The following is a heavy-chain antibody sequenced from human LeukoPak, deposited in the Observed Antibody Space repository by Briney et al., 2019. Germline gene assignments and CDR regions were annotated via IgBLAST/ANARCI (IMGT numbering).Heavy chain of an antibody. V-gene: IGHV3-21*01. J-gene: IGHJ4*02. CDR3: ARDRIVATPFDY. Sequence: GGSLRLSCAASGFTFSSYSMNWVRQAPGKGLEWVSSISSSSSYIYYADSVKGRFTISRDNAKNSLYLQMNSLRAEDTAVYYCARDRIVATPFDYWSQGTLVTVSS. D-gene: IGHD5-12*01. CDR2: ISSSSSYI. CDR1: GFTFSSYS.